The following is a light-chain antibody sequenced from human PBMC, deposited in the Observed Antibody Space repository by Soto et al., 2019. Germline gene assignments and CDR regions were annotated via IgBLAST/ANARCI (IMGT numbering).Light chain of an antibody. J-gene: IGLJ2*01. CDR1: SSHIGAGYD. V-gene: IGLV1-40*01. CDR3: QSYDSSLSSVV. CDR2: GNS. Sequence: QSVLTQPPSVSGAPGQRVTISCTESSSHIGAGYDVHWYQRLPGTAPKLLIYGNSNRPSGVPDRFSGSKSGTSASLAITGLQAEDEADYYCQSYDSSLSSVVFGGGTKLTVL.